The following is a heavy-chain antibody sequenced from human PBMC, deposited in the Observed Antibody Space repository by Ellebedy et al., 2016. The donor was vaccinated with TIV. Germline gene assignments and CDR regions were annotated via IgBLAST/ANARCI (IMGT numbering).Heavy chain of an antibody. D-gene: IGHD6-13*01. V-gene: IGHV3-11*01. J-gene: IGHJ5*02. CDR2: ISSGGSAI. CDR3: ARDTRFIDQQHNWFDP. Sequence: GGSLRLSCAAPGFIFSDYYMSWIRQAPGKGLEWVSYISSGGSAIYYADSVKGRFTISRDNAKNSLYLQMNTLRAEDTAVYYCARDTRFIDQQHNWFDPWGQGTLVTVSS. CDR1: GFIFSDYY.